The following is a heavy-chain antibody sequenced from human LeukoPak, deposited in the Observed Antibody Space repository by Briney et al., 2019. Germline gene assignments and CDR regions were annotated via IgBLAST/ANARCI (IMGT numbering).Heavy chain of an antibody. J-gene: IGHJ4*02. D-gene: IGHD6-13*01. CDR1: GFTVSSNY. CDR2: IYSGGST. Sequence: GGSLRLSCAASGFTVSSNYMSWVRQAPGKGLEWVSVIYSGGSTYYADSVKGRFTISRDNSKNTLYLQMNSLRAEDTAVYYCAKGVAAAGIAYYFDYWGQGTLVTVSS. V-gene: IGHV3-53*01. CDR3: AKGVAAAGIAYYFDY.